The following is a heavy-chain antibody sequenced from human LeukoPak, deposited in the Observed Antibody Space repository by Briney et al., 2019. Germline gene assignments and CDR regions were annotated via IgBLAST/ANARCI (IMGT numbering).Heavy chain of an antibody. V-gene: IGHV4-38-2*02. CDR2: IYHSEST. D-gene: IGHD5-24*01. Sequence: SETLSLTCIVSAYSISSGYYWGWIRQPPGKGLEWIGSIYHSESTYYNPSLKSRVTISVDTSKNQFSLKLSSVTAADTAVYYCAKSGYNRFDYWGQGILVTVSS. CDR1: AYSISSGYY. J-gene: IGHJ4*02. CDR3: AKSGYNRFDY.